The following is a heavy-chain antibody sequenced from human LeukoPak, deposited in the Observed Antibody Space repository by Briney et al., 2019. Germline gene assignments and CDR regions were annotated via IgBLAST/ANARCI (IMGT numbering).Heavy chain of an antibody. CDR1: GFTFTNAR. V-gene: IGHV3-48*01. Sequence: GGSLRLSCEASGFTFTNARMIWVRQAPGKGLEWVSYISTSGITTHYADSVKGRFTISRDNAKNSLYLQMNSLRGEDTAVYSCATGVGPLDNWGEGTLVTVSS. CDR2: ISTSGITT. J-gene: IGHJ4*02. D-gene: IGHD1-26*01. CDR3: ATGVGPLDN.